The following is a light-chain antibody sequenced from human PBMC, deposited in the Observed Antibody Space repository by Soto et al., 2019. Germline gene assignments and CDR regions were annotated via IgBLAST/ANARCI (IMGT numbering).Light chain of an antibody. CDR1: SSNIGINT. CDR3: ATWDDRLNGGV. CDR2: RDN. Sequence: QSVLSQPPSASETPGQRVTISCSGSSSNIGINTVNWYQQLPGTAPKLLIFRDNQRPSGVPGRFSGSKSVTSASLAISGLQSEDEADYYCATWDDRLNGGVFGGGTKVTVL. V-gene: IGLV1-44*01. J-gene: IGLJ3*02.